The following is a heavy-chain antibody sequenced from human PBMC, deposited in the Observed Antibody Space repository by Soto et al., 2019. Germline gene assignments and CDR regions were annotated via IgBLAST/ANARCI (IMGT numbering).Heavy chain of an antibody. Sequence: SVKVSCKASGGTFYTYTFSWVRQAPGQGLEWMGSITPIYPATNYAEKFQGRLTVTADGSTNTAYMELNSLTSEDTAVYYCARIPRYSFPTSDDLDSWGQGTLVTVSS. CDR2: ITPIYPAT. J-gene: IGHJ4*02. CDR3: ARIPRYSFPTSDDLDS. D-gene: IGHD5-18*01. CDR1: GGTFYTYT. V-gene: IGHV1-69*13.